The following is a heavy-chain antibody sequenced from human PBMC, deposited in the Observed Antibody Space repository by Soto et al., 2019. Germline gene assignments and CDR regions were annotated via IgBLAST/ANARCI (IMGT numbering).Heavy chain of an antibody. V-gene: IGHV1-8*01. D-gene: IGHD6-13*01. CDR2: MNPNSGNT. CDR3: ARVLFSHSSSWYFYGMDV. Sequence: ASVKVSCKASGYTFTIFDINWVRQASGQGLEWMGWMNPNSGNTIYAQKFQGRVTMTRNTSINTAYMELRSLRSDDTALYYSARVLFSHSSSWYFYGMDVWGQGNTVTVSS. J-gene: IGHJ6*02. CDR1: GYTFTIFD.